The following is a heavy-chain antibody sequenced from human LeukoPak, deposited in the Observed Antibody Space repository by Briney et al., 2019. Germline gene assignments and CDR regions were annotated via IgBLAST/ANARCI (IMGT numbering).Heavy chain of an antibody. CDR1: GYTFTSYY. V-gene: IGHV1-46*01. J-gene: IGHJ3*02. Sequence: ASVKVSCKASGYTFTSYYMHWVRQAPGQGLEWMGIINPSGGSTSYAQKFQGRVTMTRDMSTSTVYMELSSLRSEDTAMYYCAREEYLSPDAFDIWGQGTMVTVSS. CDR3: AREEYLSPDAFDI. CDR2: INPSGGST. D-gene: IGHD6-6*01.